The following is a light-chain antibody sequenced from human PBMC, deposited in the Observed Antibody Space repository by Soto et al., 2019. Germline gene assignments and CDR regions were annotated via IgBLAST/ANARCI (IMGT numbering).Light chain of an antibody. CDR3: QQFGGAPLYT. CDR2: YAY. Sequence: EIVLTQSPGTLSLAPGETATLSCRASQSVSSSRLAWYQQKRGQAPRLLVYYAYSRATGIPDRFSGSGSGTALTLTIIRLEPEAFAVYYCQQFGGAPLYTFCQANQLEIK. J-gene: IGKJ2*01. V-gene: IGKV3-20*01. CDR1: QSVSSSR.